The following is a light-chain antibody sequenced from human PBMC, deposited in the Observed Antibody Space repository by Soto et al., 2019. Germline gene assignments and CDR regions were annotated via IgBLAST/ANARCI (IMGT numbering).Light chain of an antibody. Sequence: DIQMTQSPSSLSASVGDRVTITCQASQDISNYLNWYQQKPGKAPKLLIYDASNLETGVPSRFSGSGSGTDFTFTISSLQPEDIATYYCLQDSNYPRTFGQGTKLEIK. V-gene: IGKV1-33*01. CDR2: DAS. CDR3: LQDSNYPRT. J-gene: IGKJ2*01. CDR1: QDISNY.